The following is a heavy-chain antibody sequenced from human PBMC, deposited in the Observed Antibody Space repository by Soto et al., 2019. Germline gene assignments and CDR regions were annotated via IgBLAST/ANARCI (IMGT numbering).Heavy chain of an antibody. CDR3: ARGVVPAANEEYYFDY. CDR2: IIPIFGTA. J-gene: IGHJ4*02. V-gene: IGHV1-69*01. Sequence: QVQLVQSGAEVKKPGSSVKVSCKASGDTFSSYAIIWVRHAPGQGLEWMGGIIPIFGTANYAQKFQGRVTITADESTSTAYMDLSSLRSEDTAVYYCARGVVPAANEEYYFDYWGQGTLVTVSS. D-gene: IGHD2-2*01. CDR1: GDTFSSYA.